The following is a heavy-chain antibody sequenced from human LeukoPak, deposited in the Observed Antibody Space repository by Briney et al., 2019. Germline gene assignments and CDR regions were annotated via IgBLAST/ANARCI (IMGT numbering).Heavy chain of an antibody. CDR3: AREGRDGYNSDY. V-gene: IGHV4-59*01. J-gene: IGHJ4*02. CDR2: IYYSGST. D-gene: IGHD5-24*01. Sequence: SETLSLTCTVSGGSISSYYWSWIRQPPGKGLEWIGYIYYSGSTNYNPSLKSRVTISVDTSKNQFSLKLSSVTAADTAVYYCAREGRDGYNSDYWGQGTLVTVPS. CDR1: GGSISSYY.